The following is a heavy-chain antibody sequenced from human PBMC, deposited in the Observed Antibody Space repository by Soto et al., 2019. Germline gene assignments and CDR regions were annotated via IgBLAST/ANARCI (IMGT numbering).Heavy chain of an antibody. CDR2: ISYDGSNK. V-gene: IGHV3-30*18. J-gene: IGHJ4*02. CDR3: AKDLGLYYFDY. Sequence: PGGSLRLSCAASGFTFSSYGMHWVRQAPGKGLEWVAVISYDGSNKYYADSVKGRFTIPRDNSKNTLYLQMNSLRAEDTAVYYCAKDLGLYYFDYWGQGTLVTVSS. D-gene: IGHD3-16*01. CDR1: GFTFSSYG.